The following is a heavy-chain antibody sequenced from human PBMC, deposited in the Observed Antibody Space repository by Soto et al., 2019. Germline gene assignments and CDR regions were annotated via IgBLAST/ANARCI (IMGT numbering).Heavy chain of an antibody. D-gene: IGHD2-21*02. CDR1: GFTFGTNW. Sequence: EVQLVESGGGLVQPGGSLRLSCAVSGFTFGTNWLNWFGLIQGKGWDWLAYLKPDGSATSYVDSVKGRFTISRDNAKNSLYLQMNSLRVEDTSVYYCARAGYCGPGCYYYFDYWGQGTLVTVSS. V-gene: IGHV3-7*01. CDR3: ARAGYCGPGCYYYFDY. CDR2: LKPDGSAT. J-gene: IGHJ4*02.